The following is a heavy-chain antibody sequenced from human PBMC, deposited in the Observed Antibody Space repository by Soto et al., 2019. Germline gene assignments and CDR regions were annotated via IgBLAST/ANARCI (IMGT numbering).Heavy chain of an antibody. CDR2: TTHSGST. Sequence: LSLTCAFYGGSFSGYYWTWIRQPPGKGLEWIGETTHSGSTNYNPSLESRVTISVDTSKNHFSLKLSSVTAADTAVYYCARETNVGRLLRYFQLWGPATLGTFS. J-gene: IGHJ1*01. CDR1: GGSFSGYY. D-gene: IGHD2-8*01. CDR3: ARETNVGRLLRYFQL. V-gene: IGHV4-34*01.